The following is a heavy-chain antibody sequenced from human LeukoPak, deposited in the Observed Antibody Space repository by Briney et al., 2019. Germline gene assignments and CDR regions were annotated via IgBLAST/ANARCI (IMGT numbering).Heavy chain of an antibody. J-gene: IGHJ6*02. Sequence: PGGSLRLSCAASGFTFSSYWMSWARQAPGKGLEWVANIKQDGSEKYYADSVKGRFTISRDNAKNSLYLQMNSLRAEDTAVYYCARAADGSGSYYTLLFYYYYYGMDVWGQGTTVTVSS. CDR3: ARAADGSGSYYTLLFYYYYYGMDV. CDR1: GFTFSSYW. CDR2: IKQDGSEK. D-gene: IGHD3-10*01. V-gene: IGHV3-7*01.